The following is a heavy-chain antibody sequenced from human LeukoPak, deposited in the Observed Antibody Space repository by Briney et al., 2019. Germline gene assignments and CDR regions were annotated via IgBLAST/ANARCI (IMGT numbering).Heavy chain of an antibody. J-gene: IGHJ6*02. D-gene: IGHD2-2*01. CDR1: GFTFTKCA. CDR3: ARDLSTSAGPNGMDV. Sequence: PGGSLRLSCVASGFTFTKCAMSWIRQAPGKGLEWVGVIWYDGSNKYYADSVKGRFTISRDNSKNTLYLQMNSLRAEDTAVYYCARDLSTSAGPNGMDVWGQGTTVTVSS. CDR2: IWYDGSNK. V-gene: IGHV3-33*07.